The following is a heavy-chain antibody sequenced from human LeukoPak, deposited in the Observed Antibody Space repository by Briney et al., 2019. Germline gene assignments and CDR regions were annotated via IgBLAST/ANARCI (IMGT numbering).Heavy chain of an antibody. V-gene: IGHV3-53*01. D-gene: IGHD2-21*02. CDR3: ATSGGDRSADAFDI. CDR2: LYSGSNT. Sequence: PGGSLRLSCAASGFTVSSNYMSWVRQAPGKGLEWVSVLYSGSNTYYADSVKGRFTVSRDNSKNTLYLQMSSLRAEDTAVYYCATSGGDRSADAFDIWGQGTMVTVSS. J-gene: IGHJ3*02. CDR1: GFTVSSNY.